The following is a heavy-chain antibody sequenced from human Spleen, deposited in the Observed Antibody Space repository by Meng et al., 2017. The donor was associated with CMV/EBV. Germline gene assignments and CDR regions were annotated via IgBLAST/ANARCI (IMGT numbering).Heavy chain of an antibody. J-gene: IGHJ4*02. CDR2: MSSSSSYI. Sequence: GESLKISCAASGFTFSSYSMNWVRQAPGKGLEWVSSMSSSSSYIYYADSVKGRFTISRDNAKNSLYLQMNSLRAEDTAVYYCAREVYLEMVYDYWGQGTLVTVSS. D-gene: IGHD5-24*01. CDR3: AREVYLEMVYDY. V-gene: IGHV3-21*01. CDR1: GFTFSSYS.